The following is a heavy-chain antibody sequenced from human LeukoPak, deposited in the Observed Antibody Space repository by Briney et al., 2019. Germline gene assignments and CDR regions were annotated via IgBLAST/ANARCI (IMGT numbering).Heavy chain of an antibody. CDR1: GFTFSSYW. V-gene: IGHV3-74*01. Sequence: PGGSLRLSCAASGFTFSSYWMHWVRQAPGKGLVWGSRIDTDGTDTTYADSVKGRFTISRDNAKNTLYLQMNSLRAEDTAVYYCARPRAYDSRDLDYWGQGTLVTVSS. CDR2: IDTDGTDT. CDR3: ARPRAYDSRDLDY. J-gene: IGHJ4*02. D-gene: IGHD3-16*01.